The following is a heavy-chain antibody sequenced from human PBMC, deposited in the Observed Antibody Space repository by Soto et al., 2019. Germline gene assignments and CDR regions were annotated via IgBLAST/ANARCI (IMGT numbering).Heavy chain of an antibody. CDR1: GFTFSSYS. J-gene: IGHJ6*02. Sequence: EVQLVESGGGLVKPGGSLRLSCAASGFTFSSYSMNWVRQAPGKGLEWVSSISSSSSYIYYADSVKGRFTISRDNAKNSLYLQMNSLRAEDTAVYYCAREGLRFLEWLRRDYYYGMDVWGQGTTVTVSS. CDR3: AREGLRFLEWLRRDYYYGMDV. D-gene: IGHD3-3*01. V-gene: IGHV3-21*01. CDR2: ISSSSSYI.